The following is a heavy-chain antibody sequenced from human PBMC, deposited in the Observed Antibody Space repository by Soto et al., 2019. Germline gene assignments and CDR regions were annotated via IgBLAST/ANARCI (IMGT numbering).Heavy chain of an antibody. D-gene: IGHD3-3*01. Sequence: PSETLSLACAVYGGSFSGYYWSWIRQPPGKGLEWIGEINHSGSTNYNPSLKSRVTISVDTSKNQFSLKLSSVTAADTAVYYFDGELPFFERLAPSKPPHDDFAIWAKGQW. CDR1: GGSFSGYY. CDR2: INHSGST. J-gene: IGHJ3*02. V-gene: IGHV4-34*01. CDR3: DGELPFFERLAPSKPPHDDFAI.